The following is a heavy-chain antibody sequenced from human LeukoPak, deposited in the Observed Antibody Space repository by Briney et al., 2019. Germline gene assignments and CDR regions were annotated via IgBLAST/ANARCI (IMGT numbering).Heavy chain of an antibody. D-gene: IGHD4-17*01. CDR1: GFTFSSYA. J-gene: IGHJ3*02. Sequence: GSLRLSCAASGFTFSSYAMSWVRQAPGKGLEWVSAISGSGGSTYYADSVKGRFTISRDNSKNTLYLQMNSLGAEDTAVYYCAKGRDYPDAFDIWGQGTMVTVSS. V-gene: IGHV3-23*01. CDR2: ISGSGGST. CDR3: AKGRDYPDAFDI.